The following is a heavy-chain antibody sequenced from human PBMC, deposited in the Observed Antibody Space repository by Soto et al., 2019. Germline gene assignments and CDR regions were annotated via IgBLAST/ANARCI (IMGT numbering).Heavy chain of an antibody. J-gene: IGHJ6*02. CDR2: ISYDGSNK. CDR1: GFTFSNYG. D-gene: IGHD2-8*01. Sequence: QVQLVESGGGVVQPGRSLRLSCAASGFTFSNYGMHWVRQAPGKGLEWVAVISYDGSNKYYADSVKGRFTVSRDNSKNTLYLQMNSLRTEDTAVYYCVKDVILWTNYYYYGMDVWGQGTTVTVSS. V-gene: IGHV3-30*18. CDR3: VKDVILWTNYYYYGMDV.